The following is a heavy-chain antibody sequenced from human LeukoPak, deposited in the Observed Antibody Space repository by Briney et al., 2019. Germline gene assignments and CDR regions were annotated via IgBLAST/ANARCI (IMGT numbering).Heavy chain of an antibody. J-gene: IGHJ6*03. CDR1: GFTFSSYS. CDR3: AREVDYSNKNTYYYYYYMDV. V-gene: IGHV3-21*01. Sequence: GGSLRLSCAASGFTFSSYSMNWVRQAPGKGLEWVSSISSSSSYIYYADSVKGRFTISRDNAKNSLYLQMNSLRAEDTAVYYCAREVDYSNKNTYYYYYYMDVWGKGTTVTVSS. D-gene: IGHD4-11*01. CDR2: ISSSSSYI.